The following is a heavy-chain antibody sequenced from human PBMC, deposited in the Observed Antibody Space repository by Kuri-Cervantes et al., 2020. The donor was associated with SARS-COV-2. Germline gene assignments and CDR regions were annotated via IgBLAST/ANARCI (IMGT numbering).Heavy chain of an antibody. Sequence: ESLKISCAASGFTCSGHWIHWFRQAPGKGLVWVSRINPDGSYTNNADSVKGRFTLSRDNDKNMLFLQMNSLRAEDTAVDYCGRDGDHWSFDYWGQGTLVTVSS. J-gene: IGHJ4*02. CDR3: GRDGDHWSFDY. CDR2: INPDGSYT. CDR1: GFTCSGHW. D-gene: IGHD1-1*01. V-gene: IGHV3-74*01.